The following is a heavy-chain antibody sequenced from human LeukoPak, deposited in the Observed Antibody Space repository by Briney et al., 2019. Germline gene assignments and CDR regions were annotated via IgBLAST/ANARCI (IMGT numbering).Heavy chain of an antibody. CDR3: ARDRIAVAGTFDY. J-gene: IGHJ4*02. V-gene: IGHV1-69*13. Sequence: VASVKVSCKASGGTFSSYAISWVRQAPGQGLEWMGGIIPILGTANYAQKFQGRVTITADESTSTAYMELSSLRSEDTAVYYCARDRIAVAGTFDYWGQGTLVTVSS. CDR1: GGTFSSYA. D-gene: IGHD6-19*01. CDR2: IIPILGTA.